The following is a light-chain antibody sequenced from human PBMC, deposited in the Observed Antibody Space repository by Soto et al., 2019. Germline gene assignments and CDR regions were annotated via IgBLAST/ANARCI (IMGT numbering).Light chain of an antibody. Sequence: QSVLTQPPSASGTPGQRVTISCSGSSSNIGSNTVNWYQQLPGTAPKLLIYSNNQRPSGVPDRFSDSKSGTSAYLAISGLQSKDKADYYCAARNDSLNVDVFGTGTKLTVL. CDR2: SNN. V-gene: IGLV1-44*01. CDR3: AARNDSLNVDV. J-gene: IGLJ1*01. CDR1: SSNIGSNT.